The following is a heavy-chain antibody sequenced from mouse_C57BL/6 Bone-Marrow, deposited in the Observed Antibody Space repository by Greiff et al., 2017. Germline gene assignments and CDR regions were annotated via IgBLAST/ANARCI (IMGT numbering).Heavy chain of an antibody. D-gene: IGHD2-4*01. V-gene: IGHV5-12*01. CDR1: GFTFSDYY. CDR3: ARHGDYDYAMDY. CDR2: ISNGGGST. Sequence: EVQVVESGGGLVQPGGSLKLSCAASGFTFSDYYMYWVRQTPEKRLEWVAYISNGGGSTYYPDTVKGRFTISRDNAKNTLYLQMSRLKSEDTAMYYCARHGDYDYAMDYWGQGTSVTVSS. J-gene: IGHJ4*01.